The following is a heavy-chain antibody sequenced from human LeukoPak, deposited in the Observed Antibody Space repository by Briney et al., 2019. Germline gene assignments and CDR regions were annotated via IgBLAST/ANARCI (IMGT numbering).Heavy chain of an antibody. Sequence: GGSLRFSCAASEFTFGDYWMSWLRQAPGKGLEGVVYIDRDGSEKYYVHSVKGRFNISRDNAKKSLWLQMNSLRVDDTAVYICARAVYSYGYRTFDYWGQGTRVTVSS. CDR3: ARAVYSYGYRTFDY. CDR1: EFTFGDYW. D-gene: IGHD5-18*01. CDR2: IDRDGSEK. J-gene: IGHJ4*02. V-gene: IGHV3-7*01.